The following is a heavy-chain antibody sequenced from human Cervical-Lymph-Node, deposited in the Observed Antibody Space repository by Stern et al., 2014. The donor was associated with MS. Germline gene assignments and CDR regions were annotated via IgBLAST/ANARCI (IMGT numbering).Heavy chain of an antibody. V-gene: IGHV2-5*02. CDR3: ARDRGYCSGGSCYSYYYYGMDV. CDR1: GFSLSTSGVG. Sequence: QITLKESGPTLVKPTQTLTLTCTFSGFSLSTSGVGVGWIRQPPGKALEXLAPIYWDDYKRYSTSLKSRLTITKDTSKNQVVLTMTNMDPVDTATYYCARDRGYCSGGSCYSYYYYGMDVGGQGTTVTVSS. D-gene: IGHD2-15*01. J-gene: IGHJ6*02. CDR2: IYWDDYK.